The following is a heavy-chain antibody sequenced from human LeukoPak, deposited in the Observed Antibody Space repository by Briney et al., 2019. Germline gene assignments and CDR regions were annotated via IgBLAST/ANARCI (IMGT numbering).Heavy chain of an antibody. Sequence: ASVKVSCKASGYTFTGYYMHWVRQAPGQGLEWMGWINPNSGGTNFAQKFQGRVTMTRDTSISTAYMELSRLRSDDAAVYYCARDPTDYYDSSGYYYWFDPWGQGTLVTVSS. D-gene: IGHD3-22*01. CDR3: ARDPTDYYDSSGYYYWFDP. CDR2: INPNSGGT. CDR1: GYTFTGYY. J-gene: IGHJ5*02. V-gene: IGHV1-2*02.